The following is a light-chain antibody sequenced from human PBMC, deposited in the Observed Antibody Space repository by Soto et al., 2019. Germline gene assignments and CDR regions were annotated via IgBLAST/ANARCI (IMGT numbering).Light chain of an antibody. V-gene: IGKV1-39*01. J-gene: IGKJ3*01. CDR2: ATS. CDR1: QSISGH. CDR3: QQSYSSPRFT. Sequence: DIQMTQSPSSLSASVGDRVTITCRASQSISGHLNWYQHKPGKAPELLIYATSTLHIGVPSRFSGSGSGTDFSLTISSLQPEDFATYYCQQSYSSPRFTFGPGTKVEIK.